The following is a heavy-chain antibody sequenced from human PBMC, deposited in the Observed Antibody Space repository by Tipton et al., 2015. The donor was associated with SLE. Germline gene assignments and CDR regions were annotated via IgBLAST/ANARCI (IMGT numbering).Heavy chain of an antibody. D-gene: IGHD1-26*01. CDR2: ISGYNANT. CDR3: ARAPQWDPPTFDI. J-gene: IGHJ3*02. CDR1: GYTFTSFA. V-gene: IGHV1-18*04. Sequence: QSGPEVKKPGASVKVSCKASGYTFTSFAITWVRQAPGQGLEWMGWISGYNANTNYAQKLQGRVTMTTDTSTSTAFMDLRSLRSDDTAVYYCARAPQWDPPTFDIWGQGTMVTVSS.